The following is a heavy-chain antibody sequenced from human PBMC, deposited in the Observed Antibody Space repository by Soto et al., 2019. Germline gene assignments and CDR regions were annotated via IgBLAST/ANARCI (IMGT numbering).Heavy chain of an antibody. CDR1: GGTFSSYA. CDR2: IIPIFGTA. Sequence: QVQLVQSGAEVKKPGSSVKVSCKASGGTFSSYAISWVRQAPGQGLEWMGGIIPIFGTANYAQKFQGRVTITADKSTSKAYMELSSLRSEDTAVYYCARRYCSSTSCYGGGYYYYGMDVWGQGTTVTVS. D-gene: IGHD2-2*01. CDR3: ARRYCSSTSCYGGGYYYYGMDV. J-gene: IGHJ6*02. V-gene: IGHV1-69*06.